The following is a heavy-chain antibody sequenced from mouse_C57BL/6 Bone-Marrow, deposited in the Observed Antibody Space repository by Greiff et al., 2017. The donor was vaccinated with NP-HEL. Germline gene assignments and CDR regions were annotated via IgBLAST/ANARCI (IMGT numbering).Heavy chain of an antibody. V-gene: IGHV6-6*01. CDR1: GFTFSDAW. J-gene: IGHJ1*03. CDR2: IRNKANNHAT. D-gene: IGHD4-1*01. CDR3: TRPGTPVASYWYFDV. Sequence: EVKLVESGGGLVQPGGSMKLSCAASGFTFSDAWMDWVRQSPEKGLEWVAEIRNKANNHATYYAESVKGRFTISRDDSKSSVYLQMNSLRAEDTGIYYCTRPGTPVASYWYFDVWGTGTTVTVSS.